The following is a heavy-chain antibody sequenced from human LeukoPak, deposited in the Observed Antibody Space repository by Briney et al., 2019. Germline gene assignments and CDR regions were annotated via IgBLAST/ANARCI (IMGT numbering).Heavy chain of an antibody. D-gene: IGHD6-13*01. J-gene: IGHJ4*02. CDR2: ISGSGGST. Sequence: PGGSLRLSCAASGFTFSSYAMSWVRPAPGKGLEWVSAISGSGGSTYYADSVKGRFTISRDNSKNTLYLQMNSLRAEDTAVYYCAKDYSSSWYPYYFDYWGQGTLVTVSS. CDR1: GFTFSSYA. V-gene: IGHV3-23*01. CDR3: AKDYSSSWYPYYFDY.